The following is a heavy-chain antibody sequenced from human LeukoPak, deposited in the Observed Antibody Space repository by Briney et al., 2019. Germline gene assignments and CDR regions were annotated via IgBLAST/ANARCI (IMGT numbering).Heavy chain of an antibody. J-gene: IGHJ4*02. CDR1: GFTFSSYG. Sequence: GGSLRLSCAASGFTFSSYGMHWVRQAPGKGLEWVAFIRYDGSNKYYADSVKGRFTISRDNSKNTLYLQMNSLRADDTAVYYCARGWGHYYGGNDGLYYFDYWGQGTLVTVSS. D-gene: IGHD4-23*01. CDR3: ARGWGHYYGGNDGLYYFDY. CDR2: IRYDGSNK. V-gene: IGHV3-30*02.